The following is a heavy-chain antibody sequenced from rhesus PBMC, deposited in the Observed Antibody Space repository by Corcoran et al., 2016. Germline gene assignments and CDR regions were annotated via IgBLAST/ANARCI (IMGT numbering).Heavy chain of an antibody. CDR1: GFTFSSYE. CDR3: TRSAAASFYGLDS. CDR2: ISESGGAI. J-gene: IGHJ6*01. D-gene: IGHD6-25*01. Sequence: DVQLVESGGGLVEPGGSLRLSCVASGFTFSSYEMHWVRQAPGKGLEWVSVISESGGAINYADSMKGRFTISRDNAKNSLFLQMNSLRAEDTAVYYCTRSAAASFYGLDSWGQGVVVTVSS. V-gene: IGHV3-100*02.